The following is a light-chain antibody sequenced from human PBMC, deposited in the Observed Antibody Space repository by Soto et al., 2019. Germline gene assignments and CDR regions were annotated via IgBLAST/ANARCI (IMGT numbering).Light chain of an antibody. CDR1: SNDVGGYNY. CDR3: SSYTSSSTWV. V-gene: IGLV2-14*01. CDR2: DVS. Sequence: QSALTQPASVSGSPGQSITISCTGTSNDVGGYNYVSWYQQHPDKAPKLMIYDVSNRPSGVSNRFSGSKSGNTASLTISGLQAEDEASYYCSSYTSSSTWVFGGGTKLTVL. J-gene: IGLJ3*02.